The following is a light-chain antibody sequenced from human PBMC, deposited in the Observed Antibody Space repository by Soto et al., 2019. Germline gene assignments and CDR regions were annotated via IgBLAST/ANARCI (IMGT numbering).Light chain of an antibody. V-gene: IGKV3-15*01. J-gene: IGKJ4*01. Sequence: EIVMTQSPATLSLSPGERATLSCRASQSVNSNLAWYQQKAAQAPRLLIYGTSTRATGIPARFSGSGSGTDFTPTISRLEPEDFAVYYCQQYDNSPLTFGGGTKVDIK. CDR1: QSVNSN. CDR2: GTS. CDR3: QQYDNSPLT.